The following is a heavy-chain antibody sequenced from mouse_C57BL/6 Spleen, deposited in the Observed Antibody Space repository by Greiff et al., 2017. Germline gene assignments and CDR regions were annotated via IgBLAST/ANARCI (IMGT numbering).Heavy chain of an antibody. CDR3: AKNEKIHYYAMDY. CDR1: GFSLTSYG. J-gene: IGHJ4*01. Sequence: QVQLKESGPGLVQPSPSLSITCTVSGFSLTSYGVHWVRQSPGKGLEWLGVIWRGGSTDYNAAFMSRLSITKDNSKSQVFFKMNSLQADDTAIYYCAKNEKIHYYAMDYWGQGTSVTVSA. V-gene: IGHV2-5*01. CDR2: IWRGGST.